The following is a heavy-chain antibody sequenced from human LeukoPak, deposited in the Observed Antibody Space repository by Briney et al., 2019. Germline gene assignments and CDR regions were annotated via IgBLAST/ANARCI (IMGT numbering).Heavy chain of an antibody. V-gene: IGHV3-20*04. Sequence: GGSLRLSCAASGFTFSSYWMSWVRQAPGKGLEWVSGINWNGGSTGYADSVKGRFTISRDNAKNSLYLQMNSLRAEDTALYYCARDEAYCSGGSCYSGWFDPWGQGTLVTVSS. J-gene: IGHJ5*02. CDR2: INWNGGST. CDR3: ARDEAYCSGGSCYSGWFDP. CDR1: GFTFSSYW. D-gene: IGHD2-15*01.